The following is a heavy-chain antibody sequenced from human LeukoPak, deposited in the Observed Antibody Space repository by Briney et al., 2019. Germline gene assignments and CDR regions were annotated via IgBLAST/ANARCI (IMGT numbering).Heavy chain of an antibody. CDR2: ISYDGSNK. V-gene: IGHV3-30*18. CDR1: GFTFSSYV. CDR3: AKNYDFGYYYYGMDV. D-gene: IGHD3-3*01. J-gene: IGHJ6*02. Sequence: GGSLRRSCAASGFTFSSYVMHWVRQAPGKGLEWVAVISYDGSNKYYADSVKGRFTISRDNSKNTLYLQMNSLRAEDTAVYYCAKNYDFGYYYYGMDVWGQGTTVTVSS.